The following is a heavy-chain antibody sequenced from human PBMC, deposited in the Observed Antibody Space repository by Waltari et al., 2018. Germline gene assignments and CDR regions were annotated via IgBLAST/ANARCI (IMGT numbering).Heavy chain of an antibody. CDR2: IYSGGST. J-gene: IGHJ4*02. Sequence: EVQLVESGGGLIQPGGSLRLSCAVSGVTVTSNYMSWVRQAPGKGLEWVSVIYSGGSTYYADSVKGRFTISRDNSKNTLYLQMNSLRAEDTAVYYCAGCRPLDFYFDYWGQGNLVTVSS. CDR1: GVTVTSNY. CDR3: AGCRPLDFYFDY. V-gene: IGHV3-53*01.